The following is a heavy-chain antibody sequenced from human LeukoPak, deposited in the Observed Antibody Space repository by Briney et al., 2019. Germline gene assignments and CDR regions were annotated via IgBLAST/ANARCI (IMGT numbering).Heavy chain of an antibody. Sequence: SETLSLTCTVSGGSISSYYWSWIRQPPGKGLEWVGYIYYSGSTNYNPSFKSRVIISVVTSKSQFSLKLSSVTAADTAVYYCARHEKAMVRGVHYNWFDPWGQGTLVTVSS. CDR1: GGSISSYY. V-gene: IGHV4-59*08. CDR3: ARHEKAMVRGVHYNWFDP. J-gene: IGHJ5*02. D-gene: IGHD3-10*01. CDR2: IYYSGST.